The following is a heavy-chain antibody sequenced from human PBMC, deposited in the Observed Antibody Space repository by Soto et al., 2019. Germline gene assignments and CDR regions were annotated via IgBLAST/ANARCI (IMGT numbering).Heavy chain of an antibody. CDR3: ARDWIAAAGSDSAGAFDI. V-gene: IGHV1-2*04. D-gene: IGHD6-13*01. J-gene: IGHJ3*02. CDR1: GYTFTGYY. CDR2: INPNSGGT. Sequence: ASVKVSCKASGYTFTGYYMHWVRQAPGQGLEWMGWINPNSGGTNYAQKFQGWVTMTRDTSISTAYMELSRLRSDDTAVYYCARDWIAAAGSDSAGAFDIWGQGTMVTVSS.